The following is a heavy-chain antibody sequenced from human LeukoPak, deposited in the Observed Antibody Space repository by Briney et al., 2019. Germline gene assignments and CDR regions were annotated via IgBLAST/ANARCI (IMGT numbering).Heavy chain of an antibody. Sequence: GASVTVSCTASGYTFTSYGISWVRQAPGQGLEWMGWISAYNGNTNYAQKLQGRVTMTTDTSTSTAYMELRSLRSDDTAVYYCARGVGWELLSWFDPWGQGTLVTVSS. J-gene: IGHJ5*02. CDR3: ARGVGWELLSWFDP. D-gene: IGHD1-26*01. CDR2: ISAYNGNT. V-gene: IGHV1-18*01. CDR1: GYTFTSYG.